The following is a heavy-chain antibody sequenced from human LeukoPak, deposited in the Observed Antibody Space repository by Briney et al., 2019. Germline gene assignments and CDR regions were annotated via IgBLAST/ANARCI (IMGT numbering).Heavy chain of an antibody. D-gene: IGHD1-26*01. CDR3: ARGVGGSYYTDY. CDR1: GFTFSSYS. Sequence: PGGSLRLSCAASGFTFSSYSMHWVRQAPGKGLVWVSRIHSDGSSTNYADSAKGRFTISRDNAKNTLYLQMNSLRAEDTAVYYCARGVGGSYYTDYWGQGTLVTVSS. V-gene: IGHV3-74*01. CDR2: IHSDGSST. J-gene: IGHJ4*02.